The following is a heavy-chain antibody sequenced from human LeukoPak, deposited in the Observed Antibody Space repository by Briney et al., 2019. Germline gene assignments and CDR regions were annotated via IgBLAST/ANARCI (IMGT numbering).Heavy chain of an antibody. Sequence: GESLQISCKGSGYRFTNYWIGWVRQMPGKGLEWMGIIDPGDSDTRYSPSFQGQVTISADKSISTAYLQWGSLKASDTAIYYCARLSGDGYLDYWGQGTLVTVSS. V-gene: IGHV5-51*01. CDR1: GYRFTNYW. D-gene: IGHD6-25*01. J-gene: IGHJ4*02. CDR2: IDPGDSDT. CDR3: ARLSGDGYLDY.